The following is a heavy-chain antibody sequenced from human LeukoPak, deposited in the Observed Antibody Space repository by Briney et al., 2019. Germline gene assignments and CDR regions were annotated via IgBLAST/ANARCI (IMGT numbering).Heavy chain of an antibody. J-gene: IGHJ4*02. CDR3: ARDGLRIEAARTSH. D-gene: IGHD6-13*01. Sequence: GGSLRLSCAASGFTFSNSSMNWVRQAPGKGLEWVSSISGSSSYIYYADSVKGRFTISRDNAKNSLYLQMNSLRVEDTAVYYCARDGLRIEAARTSHWGQGILVTVSS. CDR1: GFTFSNSS. V-gene: IGHV3-21*01. CDR2: ISGSSSYI.